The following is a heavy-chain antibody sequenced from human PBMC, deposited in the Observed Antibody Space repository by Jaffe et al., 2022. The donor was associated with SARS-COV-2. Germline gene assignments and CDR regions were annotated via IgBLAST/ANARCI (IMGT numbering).Heavy chain of an antibody. V-gene: IGHV4-59*01. J-gene: IGHJ4*02. CDR1: GGSISSYY. CDR3: ARGPRGYCSGGSCYSYYFDY. CDR2: IYYSGST. Sequence: QVQLQESGPGLVKPSETLSLTCTVSGGSISSYYWSWIRQPPGKGLEWIGYIYYSGSTNYNPSLKSRVTISVDTSKNQFSLKLSSVTAADTAVYYCARGPRGYCSGGSCYSYYFDYWGQGTLVTVSS. D-gene: IGHD2-15*01.